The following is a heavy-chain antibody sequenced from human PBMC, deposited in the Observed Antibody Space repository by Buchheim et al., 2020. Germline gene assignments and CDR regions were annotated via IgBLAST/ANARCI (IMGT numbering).Heavy chain of an antibody. Sequence: QVQLQESGPGLVKPSETLSLTCSISGDSISAYYWSWIRQPAGKGLEWIGRIYASGTTSYNPSLKSRVTMSVDTSKNQFSLKVYSVTSADTAVYYCARRSGIFDSTGHQDYYFTHWDQGTL. CDR1: GDSISAYY. CDR3: ARRSGIFDSTGHQDYYFTH. D-gene: IGHD2/OR15-2a*01. CDR2: IYASGTT. J-gene: IGHJ4*02. V-gene: IGHV4-4*07.